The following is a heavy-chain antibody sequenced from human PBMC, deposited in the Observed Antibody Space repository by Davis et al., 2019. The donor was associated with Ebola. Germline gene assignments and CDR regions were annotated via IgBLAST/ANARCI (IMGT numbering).Heavy chain of an antibody. CDR3: ARGSSSGWLGGYYYYMDV. V-gene: IGHV1-46*01. CDR2: INPSGGST. J-gene: IGHJ6*03. D-gene: IGHD6-19*01. Sequence: ASVKVSCKASGYTFTSYYMHWVRQAPGQGLEWMGIINPSGGSTSYAQKFQGRVTMTRDTSTSTVYMELSSLRSEDTAVYYCARGSSSGWLGGYYYYMDVWGKGTTVTVSS. CDR1: GYTFTSYY.